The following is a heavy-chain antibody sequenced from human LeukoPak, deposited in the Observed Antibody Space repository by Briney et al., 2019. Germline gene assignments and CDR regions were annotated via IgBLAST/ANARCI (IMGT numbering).Heavy chain of an antibody. Sequence: SETLSLTCTVSGGSISSYYWSWIRQPPGKGLEWIGYIYYSGGTNYNPSLKGRVTISVDTSKNQFSLKLSSVTAADTAVYYCARGIFYYFQHWGQGTLVTVSS. V-gene: IGHV4-59*01. J-gene: IGHJ1*01. CDR2: IYYSGGT. CDR3: ARGIFYYFQH. D-gene: IGHD2-21*01. CDR1: GGSISSYY.